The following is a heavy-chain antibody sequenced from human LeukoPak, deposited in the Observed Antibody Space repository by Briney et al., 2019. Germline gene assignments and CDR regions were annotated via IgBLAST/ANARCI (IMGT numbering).Heavy chain of an antibody. CDR1: GFSLSTSEVG. J-gene: IGHJ4*02. D-gene: IGHD3-10*01. CDR2: IYWDDDR. V-gene: IGHV2-5*02. Sequence: SGPTLVKPTQTLTLTCTFSGFSLSTSEVGVGWIRQPPGKALEWLALIYWDDDRHYSPSLKSRLTITRDTSKNQVVLTMTNVDPVDTATYYCAHRRGSGSSFDYWGQGILVTVSS. CDR3: AHRRGSGSSFDY.